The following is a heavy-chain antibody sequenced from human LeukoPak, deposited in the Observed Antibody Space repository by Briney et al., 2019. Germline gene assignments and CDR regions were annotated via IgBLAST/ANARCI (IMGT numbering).Heavy chain of an antibody. CDR3: ARGAINSGSYDAYFDY. Sequence: GGSLRLSCAASGFAFSSYSMNWVRQAPGRGLEWVSSISTSSIYIYYADSVKGRFTISRDNAKKSLYLQVNSLRAEDTAVYYCARGAINSGSYDAYFDYWGQGTLVTVSS. CDR1: GFAFSSYS. J-gene: IGHJ4*02. CDR2: ISTSSIYI. D-gene: IGHD1-26*01. V-gene: IGHV3-21*01.